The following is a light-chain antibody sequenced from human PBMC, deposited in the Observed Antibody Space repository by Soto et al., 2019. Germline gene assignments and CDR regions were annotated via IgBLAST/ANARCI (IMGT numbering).Light chain of an antibody. CDR2: HAS. CDR1: QSISSW. CDR3: LQASTFPRT. Sequence: DIQMTQSPSTLSASVGDRVTITCRASQSISSWLAWYQQKPGTAPKLLIYHASTLESGVPSRFSGSGSGTDFLLTINNLQPEDFATYYCLQASTFPRTFGQGTKVDNK. J-gene: IGKJ1*01. V-gene: IGKV1-5*01.